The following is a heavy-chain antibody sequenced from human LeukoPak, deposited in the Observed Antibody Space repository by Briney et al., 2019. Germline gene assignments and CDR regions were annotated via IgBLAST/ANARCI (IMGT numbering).Heavy chain of an antibody. J-gene: IGHJ4*02. CDR2: INPNSGGT. CDR1: GYTFTGYY. V-gene: IGHV1-2*02. D-gene: IGHD3-22*01. Sequence: ASVKVSCKASGYTFTGYYMHWVRQAPGQGLEWMGWINPNSGGTNYAQKFQGRVTVTRDTSISTAYMELSRLRSDDTAVYYCARVPPYYYDSSGLPDYWGQGTLVTVSS. CDR3: ARVPPYYYDSSGLPDY.